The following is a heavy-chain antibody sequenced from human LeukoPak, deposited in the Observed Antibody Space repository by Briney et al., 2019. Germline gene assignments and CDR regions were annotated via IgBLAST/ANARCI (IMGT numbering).Heavy chain of an antibody. J-gene: IGHJ4*02. CDR3: ARDRGDPDYYFDQ. V-gene: IGHV3-33*01. CDR1: GFTFSSYG. D-gene: IGHD7-27*01. CDR2: VWYDGSEK. Sequence: GRSLRLSCAASGFTFSSYGIHWVRQAPGKGREWVAVVWYDGSEKYYADSVKGRFTISRDNSKNTLYLQMNSLRAEDTAIYYCARDRGDPDYYFDQWGQGTLVTVSS.